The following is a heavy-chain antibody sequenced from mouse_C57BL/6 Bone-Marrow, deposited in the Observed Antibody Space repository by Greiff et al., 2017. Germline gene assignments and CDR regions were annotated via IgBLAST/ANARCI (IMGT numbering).Heavy chain of an antibody. CDR2: IDPANGDT. J-gene: IGHJ2*01. CDR3: TPFTTVVAGDY. Sequence: EVQLQQSGAELVRPGASVKLSCTASGFNIKDDYMHWVQQRPEQGLEWIGWIDPANGDTEYASKFQGKATITADTSSNTAYLQLSSLTSEDTAVYYCTPFTTVVAGDYWGQGTTLTVSS. D-gene: IGHD1-1*01. CDR1: GFNIKDDY. V-gene: IGHV14-4*01.